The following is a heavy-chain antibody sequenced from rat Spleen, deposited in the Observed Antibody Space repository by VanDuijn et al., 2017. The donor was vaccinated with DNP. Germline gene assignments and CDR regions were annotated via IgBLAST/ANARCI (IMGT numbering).Heavy chain of an antibody. CDR1: GFSLSDYY. J-gene: IGHJ2*01. CDR3: TIALFDY. V-gene: IGHV5-20*01. CDR2: ISYDGGTT. Sequence: EVLLVESGGGLVQPGGSLRLSCSASGFSLSDYYMAWVRQTPTKGLEWVAYISYDGGTTYSGDSVKGRFTISRDDATNFLYLQMDSLRSEDTATYYCTIALFDYWGQGVMVTVSS.